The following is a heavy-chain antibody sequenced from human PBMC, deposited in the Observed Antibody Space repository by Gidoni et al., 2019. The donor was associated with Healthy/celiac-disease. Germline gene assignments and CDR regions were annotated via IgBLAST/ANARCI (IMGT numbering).Heavy chain of an antibody. CDR2: ISGSGGST. J-gene: IGHJ4*02. Sequence: EVQLLESGGGLVQPGGSLRLSCAASGFTFSSYAMSWVRQAPGKGLEWVSAISGSGGSTYYADSVKGRFTISRDNSKNTLYLQMNSLRAEDTAVYYCAKEGEWELLTGAGFDYWGQGTLVTVSS. V-gene: IGHV3-23*01. CDR3: AKEGEWELLTGAGFDY. D-gene: IGHD1-26*01. CDR1: GFTFSSYA.